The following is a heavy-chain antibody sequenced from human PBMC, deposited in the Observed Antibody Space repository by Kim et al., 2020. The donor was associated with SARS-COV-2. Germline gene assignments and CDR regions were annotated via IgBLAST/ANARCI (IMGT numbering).Heavy chain of an antibody. CDR1: GFTFSSYS. D-gene: IGHD1-26*01. J-gene: IGHJ6*02. V-gene: IGHV3-21*01. CDR3: ARDRGPARSGSSYYYYGMDV. Sequence: GGSLRLSCAASGFTFSSYSMNWVRQAPGKGLEWVSSISSSSSYIYYADSVKGRFTISRDNAKNSLYLQMNSLRAEDTAVYYCARDRGPARSGSSYYYYGMDVWGQGTTVTVSS. CDR2: ISSSSSYI.